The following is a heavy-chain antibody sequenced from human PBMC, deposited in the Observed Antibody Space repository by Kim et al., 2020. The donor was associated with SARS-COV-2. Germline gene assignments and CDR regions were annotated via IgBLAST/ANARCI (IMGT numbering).Heavy chain of an antibody. J-gene: IGHJ6*02. Sequence: SSTIHYADSVKGRFHISRDNATNSVSLQMKSLRDEDSGVYFCARDLVGMDVWGQGTTVIVSS. CDR2: SSTI. V-gene: IGHV3-48*02. CDR3: ARDLVGMDV. D-gene: IGHD3-16*01.